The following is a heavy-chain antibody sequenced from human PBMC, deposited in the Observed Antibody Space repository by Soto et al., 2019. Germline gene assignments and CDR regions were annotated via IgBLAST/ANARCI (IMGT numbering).Heavy chain of an antibody. CDR3: ARELHGGSYGMDV. Sequence: GGSLRLSCAASGFTFSNYDMHWVRQVTGKGLEWVSGITTAGDTYYPGSVKGRFTISREKAKNSLFLQMNSLSAGDTAVYYCARELHGGSYGMDVWGQGTTVTVSS. CDR2: ITTAGDT. V-gene: IGHV3-13*01. CDR1: GFTFSNYD. J-gene: IGHJ6*02.